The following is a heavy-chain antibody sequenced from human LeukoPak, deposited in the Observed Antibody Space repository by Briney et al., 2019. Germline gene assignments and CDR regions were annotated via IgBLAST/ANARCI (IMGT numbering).Heavy chain of an antibody. CDR2: IYYSGST. D-gene: IGHD5-12*01. V-gene: IGHV4-31*03. J-gene: IGHJ4*02. CDR1: GGSISSGGYY. Sequence: SQTLSLTCTVSGGSISSGGYYWSWIRQHPGKGLEWIGYIYYSGSTYYNPSLKSRVTISVDTSKNQFSLKLSSVTAADTAVYYCARVMGPGWLPHYHFDYWGQGTLVTVSS. CDR3: ARVMGPGWLPHYHFDY.